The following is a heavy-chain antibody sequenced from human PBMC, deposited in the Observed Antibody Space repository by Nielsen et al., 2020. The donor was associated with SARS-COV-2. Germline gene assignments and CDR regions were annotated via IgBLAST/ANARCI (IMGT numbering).Heavy chain of an antibody. CDR3: AKASNDADYYYYYGMDV. CDR2: ISYDGSNK. Sequence: GGSLRLSCAASGFTFSSYGMHWVRQAPGKGLEWVAVISYDGSNKYYADSVKGRFTISRDNSKNTLYLQMNSLRAEDTAVYYCAKASNDADYYYYYGMDVWGQGTTVTVS. CDR1: GFTFSSYG. J-gene: IGHJ6*02. D-gene: IGHD1-1*01. V-gene: IGHV3-33*05.